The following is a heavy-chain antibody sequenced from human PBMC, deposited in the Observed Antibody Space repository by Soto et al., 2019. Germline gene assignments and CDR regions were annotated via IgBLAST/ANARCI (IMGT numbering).Heavy chain of an antibody. CDR3: ARHTTTSRGWFDP. J-gene: IGHJ5*02. D-gene: IGHD4-17*01. CDR1: GGSISSYD. Sequence: SETLCLTCTVAGGSISSYDWSWIRQPPGKGLEWIGYIYYSGSTNYNPSLKSRVTISVDTSKNQFSLKLSSVTAADTAVYYCARHTTTSRGWFDPWGQGTLVTVSS. V-gene: IGHV4-59*08. CDR2: IYYSGST.